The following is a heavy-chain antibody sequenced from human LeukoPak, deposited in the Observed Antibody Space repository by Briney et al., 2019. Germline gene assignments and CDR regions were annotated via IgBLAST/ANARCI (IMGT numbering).Heavy chain of an antibody. CDR1: GYTFTNFG. J-gene: IGHJ4*02. Sequence: ASVKVSCKTSGYTFTNFGITWVRQAPGQGLEGMGWISGYNGNTYYTQKFQGRVTITTDTATNTAYMDLRSLRSDDTAVFYCARVAPHRRLTSGWYYFDYWGQGTLVTVSS. CDR3: ARVAPHRRLTSGWYYFDY. D-gene: IGHD6-19*01. CDR2: ISGYNGNT. V-gene: IGHV1-18*01.